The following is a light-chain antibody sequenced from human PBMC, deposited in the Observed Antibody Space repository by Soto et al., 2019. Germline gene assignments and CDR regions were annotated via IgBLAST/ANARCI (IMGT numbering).Light chain of an antibody. V-gene: IGLV6-57*04. Sequence: NFMLTQPPSVSESPGRTVTISCTRSSGRIANDYVQWFQQRPGSAPTTVIYDDDQRPSGVPDRFSGSIDRSSNSASLTISGLKTEDEADYYCQSYDGSKHGVFGTGTKFTVL. CDR2: DDD. J-gene: IGLJ1*01. CDR3: QSYDGSKHGV. CDR1: SGRIANDY.